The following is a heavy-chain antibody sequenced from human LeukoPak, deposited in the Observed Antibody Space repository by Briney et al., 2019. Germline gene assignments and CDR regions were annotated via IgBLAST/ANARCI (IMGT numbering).Heavy chain of an antibody. J-gene: IGHJ4*02. CDR3: AKGKDIVATRFDY. CDR1: GGTLSSYA. CDR2: IIPIFGTA. Sequence: GASVKFPSKASGGTLSSYAISWVRQAPGQGLNWMGGIIPIFGTANYAQKFQGRVTITADESTSTAYMELSSLRSEDTAVYYCAKGKDIVATRFDYWGQGTLVTVSS. D-gene: IGHD5-12*01. V-gene: IGHV1-69*13.